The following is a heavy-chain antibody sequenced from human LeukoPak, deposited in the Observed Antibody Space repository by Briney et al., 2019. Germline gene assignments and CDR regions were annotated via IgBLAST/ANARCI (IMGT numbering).Heavy chain of an antibody. CDR3: ARRVFFPYGMHV. CDR1: GGSFSGYY. Sequence: SETLSLTCAVYGGSFSGYYWSWIRQPPGKGLEWIGEINHSGSTNYNPSLKSRVTISVDTSKNQFSLKLSSVPAADTAVYYCARRVFFPYGMHVWGRGTTVSGSS. D-gene: IGHD2/OR15-2a*01. J-gene: IGHJ6*02. V-gene: IGHV4-34*01. CDR2: INHSGST.